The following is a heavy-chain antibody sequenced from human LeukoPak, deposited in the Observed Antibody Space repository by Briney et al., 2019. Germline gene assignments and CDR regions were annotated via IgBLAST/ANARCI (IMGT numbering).Heavy chain of an antibody. CDR2: ISSSSSYI. V-gene: IGHV3-21*01. CDR3: ARDGEDLRSYYYMDV. Sequence: PWGSLRLSCAASGFTFSSYSMNWVRQAPGKGLEWVSSISSSSSYIYYADSVKGRFTISRDNAKNSLYLQMNSLRAEDTAVYYCARDGEDLRSYYYMDVWGKGTTVTVSS. CDR1: GFTFSSYS. D-gene: IGHD2-15*01. J-gene: IGHJ6*03.